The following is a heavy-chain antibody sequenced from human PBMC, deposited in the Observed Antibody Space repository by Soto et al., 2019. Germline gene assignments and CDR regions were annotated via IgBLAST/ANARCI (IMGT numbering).Heavy chain of an antibody. J-gene: IGHJ6*02. CDR2: IDPSDSYT. Sequence: PVESLKISCKGSGYSLTSYWISWVRQMPGKGLEWLGRIDPSDSYTNYSPSLQGHVTISADKSISTAYLQWSSLKASDTAMYYWAGRDRYYYYYGIDVWGRGTTVTVSS. D-gene: IGHD2-21*02. CDR1: GYSLTSYW. CDR3: AGRDRYYYYYGIDV. V-gene: IGHV5-10-1*01.